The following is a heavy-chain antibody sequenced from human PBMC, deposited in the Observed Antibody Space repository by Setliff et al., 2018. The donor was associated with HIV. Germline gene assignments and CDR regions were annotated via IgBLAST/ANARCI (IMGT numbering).Heavy chain of an antibody. Sequence: GASVKVSCKASRGTFRSYAISWVRQTPGQGLEWMGRIIPIFGTANYAQKFQGRVTITADKSTSTAYMELSSLRSEDTAVYYCARERLYIVVVPAAIPYEGYYYMDVWGKGTTVTVS. CDR1: RGTFRSYA. J-gene: IGHJ6*03. V-gene: IGHV1-69*06. D-gene: IGHD2-2*01. CDR2: IIPIFGTA. CDR3: ARERLYIVVVPAAIPYEGYYYMDV.